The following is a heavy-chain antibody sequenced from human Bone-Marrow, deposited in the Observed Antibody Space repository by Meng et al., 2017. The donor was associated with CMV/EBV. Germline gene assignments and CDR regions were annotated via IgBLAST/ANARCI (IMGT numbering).Heavy chain of an antibody. CDR1: GYTFTGYY. CDR2: INPNSGGT. V-gene: IGHV1-2*02. J-gene: IGHJ4*02. CDR3: ARGEKIQVWFPTVDY. D-gene: IGHD5-18*01. Sequence: ASVKVSCKASGYTFTGYYMHWVRQAPGQGLEWMGWINPNSGGTNYAQKFLGRVTMTRDTSISTAYMELSRLRSEAPAVYYCARGEKIQVWFPTVDYRGQGTLVTVSS.